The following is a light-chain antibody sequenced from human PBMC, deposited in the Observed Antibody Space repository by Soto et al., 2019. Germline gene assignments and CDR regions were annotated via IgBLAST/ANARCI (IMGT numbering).Light chain of an antibody. CDR3: QQYHSYRT. V-gene: IGKV1-5*01. J-gene: IGKJ1*01. Sequence: DLQMTQTPSTLSASVGDIVTITCRASQSIGTWLAWYQQKPGKAPKLLIYDASSLESGVPQRFSGSGSGTEFTLTISSLQTDDFSTYYCQQYHSYRTFGQGTKV. CDR2: DAS. CDR1: QSIGTW.